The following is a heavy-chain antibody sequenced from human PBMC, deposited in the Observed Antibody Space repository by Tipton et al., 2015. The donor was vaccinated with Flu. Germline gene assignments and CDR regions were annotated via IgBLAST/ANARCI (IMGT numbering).Heavy chain of an antibody. J-gene: IGHJ5*01. V-gene: IGHV4-38-2*01. D-gene: IGHD4-11*01. CDR2: VARTGDT. CDR1: GDSISSDYY. CDR3: ARREYSNYVSVPKNWFDS. Sequence: TLSLTCAVSGDSISSDYYWAWIRQFPGKGLEWIGTVARTGDTIYNPSLKSRVTLSIDTSKNQFSLKMKSVTAADTAVYYCARREYSNYVSVPKNWFDSWGQGILVTVSS.